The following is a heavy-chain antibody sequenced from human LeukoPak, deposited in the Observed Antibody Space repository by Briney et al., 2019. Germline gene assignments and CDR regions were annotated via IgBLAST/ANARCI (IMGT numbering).Heavy chain of an antibody. CDR3: ARDSPNEGILWWSIDY. D-gene: IGHD2-21*01. CDR2: ISSSGSTI. V-gene: IGHV3-48*04. Sequence: GGSLRLSCAASGFTFSTYVMNWVRQAPGKGLEWVSYISSSGSTIYYADSVKGRFTISRDNAKNSLYLQMNSLRAEDTAVYYCARDSPNEGILWWSIDYWGQGNLVTVSS. J-gene: IGHJ4*02. CDR1: GFTFSTYV.